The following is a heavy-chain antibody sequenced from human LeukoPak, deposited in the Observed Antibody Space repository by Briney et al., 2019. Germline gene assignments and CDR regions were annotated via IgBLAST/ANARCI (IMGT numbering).Heavy chain of an antibody. V-gene: IGHV1-2*02. CDR1: GYTFTNYY. CDR2: IDPHSGGT. CDR3: ARASSTY. J-gene: IGHJ4*02. Sequence: ASVKVSCKTSGYTFTNYYVHWVRQAPGQGLEWMGWIDPHSGGTNFAQEFKGRVTGTSDTSISTVYMELDRLQSDDTAVYYCARASSTYWGQGTQVTVSS.